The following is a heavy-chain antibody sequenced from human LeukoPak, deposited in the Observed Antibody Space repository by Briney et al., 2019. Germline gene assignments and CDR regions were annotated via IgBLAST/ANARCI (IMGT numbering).Heavy chain of an antibody. CDR2: INDSGST. V-gene: IGHV4-34*01. CDR3: ARAYYYYMDV. J-gene: IGHJ6*03. Sequence: SETLSLTCAVYGGSFSDYYRSWLRQPPGKGLEWIGEINDSGSTYYNPSLRSRVTMSIDTSKNQFSLKLTSVTAADTAVYYCARAYYYYMDVWGKGTTVTVSS. CDR1: GGSFSDYY.